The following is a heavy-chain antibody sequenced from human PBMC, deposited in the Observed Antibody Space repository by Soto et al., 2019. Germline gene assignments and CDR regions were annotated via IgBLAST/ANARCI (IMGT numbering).Heavy chain of an antibody. CDR2: IIPIFGTA. Sequence: QVQLVQSGAEVKKPGSSVKVSCKASGGTFCSYAISWVRQAPGQGLEWMGGIIPIFGTASYAQKFQGRVTITADESTSAAYMELSSLRSDDTAVYYCAARRYCSGGTCPDYFDYWGPGTLVTVSS. CDR1: GGTFCSYA. V-gene: IGHV1-69*01. CDR3: AARRYCSGGTCPDYFDY. D-gene: IGHD2-15*01. J-gene: IGHJ4*02.